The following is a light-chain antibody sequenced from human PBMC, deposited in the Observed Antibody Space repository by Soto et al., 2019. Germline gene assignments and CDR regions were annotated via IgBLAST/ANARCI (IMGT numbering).Light chain of an antibody. CDR3: MCYAGGNNWV. J-gene: IGLJ3*02. CDR1: SSDVGTHGY. CDR2: DVT. V-gene: IGLV2-8*01. Sequence: VLTQPPSASGSPGQSVTISCTGTSSDVGTHGYVSWYQQHAGKAPKLMIYDVTKRPSGVPDRFSGSKSANTASLTVSGLQAEDEADYYCMCYAGGNNWVFGGGTKVTVL.